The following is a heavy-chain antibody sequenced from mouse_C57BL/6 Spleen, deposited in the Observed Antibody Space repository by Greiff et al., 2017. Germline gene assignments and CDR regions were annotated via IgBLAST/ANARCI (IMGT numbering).Heavy chain of an antibody. Sequence: DVMLVESGGGLVQPGGSMKLSCVASGFTFSNYWMNWVRQSPEKGLEWVAQIRLESDNYATHYAESGKGRFTISRDDSKSRVYLQINKLRAEDTGIHYCTSYYYGSSMEDFDVGGTGTTVTVSS. J-gene: IGHJ1*03. D-gene: IGHD1-1*01. V-gene: IGHV6-3*01. CDR2: IRLESDNYAT. CDR3: TSYYYGSSMEDFDV. CDR1: GFTFSNYW.